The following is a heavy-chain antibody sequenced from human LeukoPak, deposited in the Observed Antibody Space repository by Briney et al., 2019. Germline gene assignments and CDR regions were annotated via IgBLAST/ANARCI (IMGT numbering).Heavy chain of an antibody. CDR3: ARGYTAAAELNA. Sequence: SETLSLTCTVSGGSISSYYWSWIRQPPGKGLEWIGYIYYSGSTNYNPSLKSRVTISVDTSKNQFPLKLSSVTAADTAVYYCARGYTAAAELNAWGQGTLVTVSS. CDR1: GGSISSYY. D-gene: IGHD6-13*01. J-gene: IGHJ5*02. V-gene: IGHV4-59*01. CDR2: IYYSGST.